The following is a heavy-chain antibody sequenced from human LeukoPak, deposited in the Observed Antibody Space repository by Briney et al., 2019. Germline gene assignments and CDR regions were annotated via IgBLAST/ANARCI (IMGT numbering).Heavy chain of an antibody. V-gene: IGHV4-34*01. D-gene: IGHD2-15*01. CDR3: ARGTPEYCSGGSCYYPPSFYYYMDV. J-gene: IGHJ6*03. CDR2: INHRGST. Sequence: SETLSLTCAVYGGSFSGYYWSWIRQPPGKGLEWIGEINHRGSTNYNPSLKSRVTISVDTSKNQFSLKLSSVTAADTAVYYCARGTPEYCSGGSCYYPPSFYYYMDVWGKGTTVTVSS. CDR1: GGSFSGYY.